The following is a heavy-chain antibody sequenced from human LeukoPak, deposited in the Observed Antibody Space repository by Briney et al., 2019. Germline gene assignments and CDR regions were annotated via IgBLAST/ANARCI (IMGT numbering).Heavy chain of an antibody. CDR1: GLTFSTYA. D-gene: IGHD5-12*01. Sequence: GGSLRLSCAASGLTFSTYAMSWVRQAPGKGLEWVSTIGSGGVSTYYADSVKGRFTISRDNSKNTLYLQMNRLGADDTAVYYCARTRTYSGYDWDYWGQGTLVTVSS. CDR3: ARTRTYSGYDWDY. V-gene: IGHV3-23*01. J-gene: IGHJ4*02. CDR2: IGSGGVST.